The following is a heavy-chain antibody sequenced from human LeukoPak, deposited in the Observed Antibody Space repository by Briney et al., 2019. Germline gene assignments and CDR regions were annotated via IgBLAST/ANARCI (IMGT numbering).Heavy chain of an antibody. J-gene: IGHJ4*02. Sequence: GGSLRLSCAASGLIFSNYPMSWVRQAPGKGLEWVSGISGSGDTTYIADSVKGRFTISRDNSKNTLYLQMNNLRAEDTAVYYCAEDRGYWGQGALVTVSS. CDR3: AEDRGY. V-gene: IGHV3-23*01. CDR1: GLIFSNYP. CDR2: ISGSGDTT.